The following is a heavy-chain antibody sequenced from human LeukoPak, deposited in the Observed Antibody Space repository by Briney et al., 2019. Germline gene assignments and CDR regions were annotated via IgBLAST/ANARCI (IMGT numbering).Heavy chain of an antibody. CDR2: TSSSSSYI. D-gene: IGHD4-23*01. Sequence: GGSLRLSXAASGFTFSSYSMNWVRQAPGKGLEWVSSTSSSSSYIYYAVSVKGRFTISRDNAKNSLYLQMNSLRAEDTAVYYCASDYGGKRDAFDIWGQGTMVTVSS. V-gene: IGHV3-21*01. CDR3: ASDYGGKRDAFDI. CDR1: GFTFSSYS. J-gene: IGHJ3*02.